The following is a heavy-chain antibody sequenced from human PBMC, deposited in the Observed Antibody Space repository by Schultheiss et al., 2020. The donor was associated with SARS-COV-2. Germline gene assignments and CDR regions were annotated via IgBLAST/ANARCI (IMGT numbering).Heavy chain of an antibody. CDR3: TTLSTGFYYYYMDV. CDR1: GFTFSNAW. D-gene: IGHD3-10*01. Sequence: GGSLRLSCAASGFTFSNAWMNWVRQAPGKGLEWVGRIKSKTDGGTTDYAAPVKGRFTISRDDSKNTLYLQMNSLKTEDTAVYYCTTLSTGFYYYYMDVWGKGTMVTVSS. CDR2: IKSKTDGGTT. J-gene: IGHJ6*03. V-gene: IGHV3-15*07.